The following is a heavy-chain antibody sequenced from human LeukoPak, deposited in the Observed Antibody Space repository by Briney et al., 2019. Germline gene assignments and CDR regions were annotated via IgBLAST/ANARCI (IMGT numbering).Heavy chain of an antibody. Sequence: GGSLRLSCAASGFTFSSYGMHWVRQAPGKGLEWVAVIWYDGSNKYYADSVKGRFTISRDSGEKFVYLQMNSLRTEDTALYYCAKVIAHLSYAMDVWGQGTTVTVSS. V-gene: IGHV3-33*03. J-gene: IGHJ6*02. D-gene: IGHD2-15*01. CDR3: AKVIAHLSYAMDV. CDR2: IWYDGSNK. CDR1: GFTFSSYG.